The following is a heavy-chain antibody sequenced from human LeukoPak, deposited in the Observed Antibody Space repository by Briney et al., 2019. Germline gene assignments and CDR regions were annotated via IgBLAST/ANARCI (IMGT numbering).Heavy chain of an antibody. V-gene: IGHV3-48*01. J-gene: IGHJ4*02. CDR1: GFNLWNYG. Sequence: GSLRLSCGGSGFNLWNYGLDWGRQAPGKGLEWVSGIRASGRTTDYADSVKGRFTISRDNAKNSLYLQMNSLRAEDTAVYYCARDVTPEGFDYWGQGTLVTVSS. CDR3: ARDVTPEGFDY. D-gene: IGHD4-23*01. CDR2: IRASGRTT.